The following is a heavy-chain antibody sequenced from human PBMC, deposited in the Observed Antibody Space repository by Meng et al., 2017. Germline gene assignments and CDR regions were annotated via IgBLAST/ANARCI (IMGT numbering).Heavy chain of an antibody. J-gene: IGHJ3*02. Sequence: VQWVLSGRGVKEPGSSGKVSCKASGYTFTNNYMHWVRQAPGQGLEWMGIINPSGGSASYAQKFQGRVTMTRDTSTSTVYMELRSLRSEDTALYYCARAAGYRGAFDIWGLGTMVTVSS. V-gene: IGHV1-46*01. D-gene: IGHD5-12*01. CDR2: INPSGGSA. CDR1: GYTFTNNY. CDR3: ARAAGYRGAFDI.